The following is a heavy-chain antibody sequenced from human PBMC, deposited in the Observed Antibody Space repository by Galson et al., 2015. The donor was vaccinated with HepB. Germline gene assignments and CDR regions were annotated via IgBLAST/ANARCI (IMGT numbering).Heavy chain of an antibody. Sequence: QSGAEVKKPGESLKISCKGSGYSFSSYWIAWVRQMPGKGLEWMGISYPGDSVTRNSPSFQGQVTISADKSVNTAYLQWSSLQASDTAIYYCARHYSHGYDDFYGMDVWGRGTTVTVS. J-gene: IGHJ6*02. V-gene: IGHV5-51*01. CDR2: SYPGDSVT. CDR1: GYSFSSYW. CDR3: ARHYSHGYDDFYGMDV. D-gene: IGHD5-18*01.